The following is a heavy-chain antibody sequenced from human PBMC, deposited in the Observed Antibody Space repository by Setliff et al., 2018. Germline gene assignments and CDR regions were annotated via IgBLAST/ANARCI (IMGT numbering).Heavy chain of an antibody. V-gene: IGHV1-18*01. CDR2: ISVYNGDT. Sequence: GASVKVSCKASGYTFRNYALAWVRQDPGQGLEWVGWISVYNGDTNYAQKFQGRITLTTDTSTSTAYMELRSLKSDDSAFYYCARAPSVELVTIRTNSWFTYWGQGTLVTVSS. CDR1: GYTFRNYA. D-gene: IGHD5-18*01. CDR3: ARAPSVELVTIRTNSWFTY. J-gene: IGHJ4*02.